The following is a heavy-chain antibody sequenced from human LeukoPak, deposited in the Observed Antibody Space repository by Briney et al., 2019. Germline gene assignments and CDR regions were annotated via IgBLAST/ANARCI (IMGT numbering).Heavy chain of an antibody. Sequence: SETLSLTCTVSGGSISSYYWSWIRQPPGKGLEWIGYIYYSGSTNYNPSLKSRVTISVDTSKNQFSLKLSSMTAADTAVYYCARHYDSSGYYREDAFDIWGQGTMVTVSS. D-gene: IGHD3-22*01. CDR3: ARHYDSSGYYREDAFDI. CDR1: GGSISSYY. CDR2: IYYSGST. V-gene: IGHV4-59*08. J-gene: IGHJ3*02.